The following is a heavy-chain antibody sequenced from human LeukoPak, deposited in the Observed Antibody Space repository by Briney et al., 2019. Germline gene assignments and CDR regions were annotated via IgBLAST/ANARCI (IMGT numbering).Heavy chain of an antibody. J-gene: IGHJ6*02. CDR1: GFSFSMDW. CDR2: IKVDGSEI. D-gene: IGHD2-8*01. V-gene: IGHV3-7*01. CDR3: TRDRQGPRLYEMDI. Sequence: PGGSLRLSSAASGFSFSMDWMSWVRQAPGKGPEWVANIKVDGSEIYYVDSVKGRFTISRDNAKNSLYLQMNSLRAEDTAVYYCTRDRQGPRLYEMDIWGQGTTVTVSS.